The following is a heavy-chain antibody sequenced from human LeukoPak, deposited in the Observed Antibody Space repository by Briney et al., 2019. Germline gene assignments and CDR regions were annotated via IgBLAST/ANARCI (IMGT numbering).Heavy chain of an antibody. J-gene: IGHJ4*02. CDR2: INPNSGDT. D-gene: IGHD2-2*01. Sequence: ASVKVSCKASGYTFTGYHMHWVRQAPGQGLEWMGRINPNSGDTDYAQNFQGRVTMTRDTSISTAYMELSRLRSDDTAVYYCARDYCSSTSCLFDYWGQGTLVTVSS. CDR1: GYTFTGYH. CDR3: ARDYCSSTSCLFDY. V-gene: IGHV1-2*06.